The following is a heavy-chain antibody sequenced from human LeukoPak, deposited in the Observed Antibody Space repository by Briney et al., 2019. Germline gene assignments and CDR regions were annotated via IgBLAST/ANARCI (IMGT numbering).Heavy chain of an antibody. Sequence: PGESLRLSCAASGFTFSDHYLDWVRQAPGKGLEWVGRTRNKANSYTTDYAASVKGRFTISRDDSKNSLYLQMNSLKTEDTAVYYCSADSYVTTDYALDIWGQGTMVTVSS. CDR3: SADSYVTTDYALDI. CDR1: GFTFSDHY. V-gene: IGHV3-72*01. D-gene: IGHD4-17*01. J-gene: IGHJ3*02. CDR2: TRNKANSYTT.